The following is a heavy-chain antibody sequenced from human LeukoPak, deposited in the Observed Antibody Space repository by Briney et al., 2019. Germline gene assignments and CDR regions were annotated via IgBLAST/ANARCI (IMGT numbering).Heavy chain of an antibody. V-gene: IGHV3-23*01. CDR2: ISGSGGST. J-gene: IGHJ4*02. D-gene: IGHD6-19*01. CDR1: GFTFSSYA. Sequence: RPGGSLRLSCAASGFTFSSYAMSWVRQAPGKGLEWVSAISGSGGSTYYADSVKGRFTISRDNSKNTLYLQMNSLRAEDTAVYYCAKVARKYSSGWYPFYFDYWGQGTLVTVSS. CDR3: AKVARKYSSGWYPFYFDY.